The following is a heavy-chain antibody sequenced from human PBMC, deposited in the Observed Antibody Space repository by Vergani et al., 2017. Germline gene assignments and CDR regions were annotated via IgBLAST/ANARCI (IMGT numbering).Heavy chain of an antibody. V-gene: IGHV3-30*02. J-gene: IGHJ6*02. CDR3: ANSVIAGNVGVAYFGMDV. CDR1: GFTLNTYG. CDR2: IRYDGSSE. Sequence: QVQLEESGGGVVQPGRSLRLSCTLSGFTLNTYGIHWVRQAPGKGLEWVSFIRYDGSSEYYGDSVKGRFTISRDKSQNMVNLQMNSLRTEDTAVYFCANSVIAGNVGVAYFGMDVWGRGTTVTVSS. D-gene: IGHD2/OR15-2a*01.